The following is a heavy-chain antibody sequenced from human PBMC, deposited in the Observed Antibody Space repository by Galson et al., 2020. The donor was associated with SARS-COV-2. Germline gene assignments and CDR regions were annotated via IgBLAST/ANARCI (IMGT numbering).Heavy chain of an antibody. CDR2: INHSGNT. Sequence: SETLSLTCAVSGYSISSGYHWGWIRQPPGKGLECIGSINHSGNTYYNPSLESRVTISVDTSKNQFSLKLSSVTAADTAVYYCARGNEFRTYSAFNNWGQGTLVTVSS. CDR3: ARGNEFRTYSAFNN. CDR1: GYSISSGYH. V-gene: IGHV4-38-2*01. J-gene: IGHJ4*02. D-gene: IGHD1-26*01.